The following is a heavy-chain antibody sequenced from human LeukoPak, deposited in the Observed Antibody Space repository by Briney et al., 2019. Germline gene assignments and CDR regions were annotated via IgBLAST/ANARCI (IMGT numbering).Heavy chain of an antibody. Sequence: PGGSLRLSCAASGFTFSSYSMNWVRQAPGKGLEWVSSISSSSSYIYYADSVKGRFTISRDNSKNTLYLQMNSLRAEDTAVYYCAKRAAGYSSGWYYFDYWGQGTLVTVSS. D-gene: IGHD6-19*01. CDR2: ISSSSSYI. J-gene: IGHJ4*02. V-gene: IGHV3-21*04. CDR1: GFTFSSYS. CDR3: AKRAAGYSSGWYYFDY.